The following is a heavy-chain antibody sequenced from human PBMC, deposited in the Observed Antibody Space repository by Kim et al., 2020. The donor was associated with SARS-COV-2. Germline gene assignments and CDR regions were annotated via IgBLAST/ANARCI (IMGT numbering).Heavy chain of an antibody. J-gene: IGHJ4*02. V-gene: IGHV3-49*03. CDR1: GFTFGDYA. CDR2: IRSNAYGGTT. Sequence: GGSLRLSCTASGFTFGDYAMNLFRQAPGKGLEWVGFIRSNAYGGTTEYAASVKGRFTISRDDSKSIAYLQMNSLKTEDTAVYYCTRSGGMATATFDYWGQGTLVTVSS. D-gene: IGHD5-18*01. CDR3: TRSGGMATATFDY.